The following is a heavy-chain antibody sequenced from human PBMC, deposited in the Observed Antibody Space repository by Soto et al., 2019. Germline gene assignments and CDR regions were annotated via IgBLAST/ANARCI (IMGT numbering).Heavy chain of an antibody. CDR3: TLRQDSSRGPIY. D-gene: IGHD3-22*01. Sequence: QITLKESGPTLVKPTETLTLTCSVSGFSLSTSGWTLGWIRQPPGKAPEWLALGGQYSPSLQTRITFTKDTSKNQVVLTLTNMDPVDTATYYCTLRQDSSRGPIYWGQGILVTVSS. CDR2: GG. CDR1: GFSLSTSGWT. J-gene: IGHJ4*02. V-gene: IGHV2-5*01.